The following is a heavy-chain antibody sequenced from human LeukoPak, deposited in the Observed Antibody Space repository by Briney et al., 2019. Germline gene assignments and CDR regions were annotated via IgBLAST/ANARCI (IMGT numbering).Heavy chain of an antibody. V-gene: IGHV1-45*02. D-gene: IGHD5-18*01. Sequence: ASVKVSCKASGYTFTYRYLHWVRQAPGQALEWMGWITPFNGNTSYAQKFQDRVTITRDRSMSTAYMELSSLRSEDTAMYYCARSEGGYSYGSNAFDIWGQGTMVTVSS. CDR3: ARSEGGYSYGSNAFDI. CDR1: GYTFTYRY. CDR2: ITPFNGNT. J-gene: IGHJ3*02.